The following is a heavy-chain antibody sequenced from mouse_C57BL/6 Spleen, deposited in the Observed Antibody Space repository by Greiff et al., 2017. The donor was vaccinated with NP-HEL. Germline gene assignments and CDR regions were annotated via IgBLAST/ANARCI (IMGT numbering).Heavy chain of an antibody. V-gene: IGHV1-47*01. CDR1: GFTFTTYP. CDR2: FHPYNDDT. CDR3: ARGTCNDYDWYFDV. Sequence: QVQLLQSGAELVKPGASVKMSCKASGFTFTTYPIEWMKQNHGKSLEWIGNFHPYNDDTKYNEKFKGKATLTVEKSSSTVYLELSRLTSDDSADDYRARGTCNDYDWYFDVWGKGTTVTVSS. D-gene: IGHD2-4*01. J-gene: IGHJ1*03.